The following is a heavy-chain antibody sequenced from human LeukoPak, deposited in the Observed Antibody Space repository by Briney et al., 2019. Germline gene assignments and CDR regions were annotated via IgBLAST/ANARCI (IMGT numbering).Heavy chain of an antibody. D-gene: IGHD5-18*01. J-gene: IGHJ6*03. CDR1: EFTFSSYW. CDR3: ARSGYSYGDNYYYYMDV. V-gene: IGHV3-7*01. Sequence: PGGSLRLSCAASEFTFSSYWMSWVRQAPGKGLEWVANIKKDGSEKYYVDSVKGRFTISRDNAKKSLFLQMNSLRVEDTAVYYCARSGYSYGDNYYYYMDVWGKGTTVTISS. CDR2: IKKDGSEK.